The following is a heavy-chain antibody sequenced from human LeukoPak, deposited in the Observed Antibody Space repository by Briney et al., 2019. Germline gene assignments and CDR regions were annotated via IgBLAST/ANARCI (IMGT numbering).Heavy chain of an antibody. J-gene: IGHJ5*02. CDR2: IIPIFGTA. CDR3: ARGHGYINDLGFDP. CDR1: GGTFSSYA. V-gene: IGHV1-69*01. D-gene: IGHD5-24*01. Sequence: SSVKVSCKASGGTFSSYAISWVRQAPGQGLEWMGGIIPIFGTANYAQKFQGRVTITADESTSTAYMELSSLRSEDTAVYYCARGHGYINDLGFDPWGQGTLVTVSS.